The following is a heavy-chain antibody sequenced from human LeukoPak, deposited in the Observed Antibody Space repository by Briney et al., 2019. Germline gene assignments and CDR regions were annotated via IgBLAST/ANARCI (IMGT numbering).Heavy chain of an antibody. CDR1: GFTFSNYA. V-gene: IGHV3-23*01. CDR3: AKNTQYSGYYDC. D-gene: IGHD6-6*01. CDR2: LSIDGVNT. Sequence: GGSLRLSCAVSGFTFSNYAMSWVRQAPGKGLEWVSALSIDGVNTYYADSVKGRFTISRDNSKNTLYLQMNSLRAEDTAVYYCAKNTQYSGYYDCWGQGTLVAVSS. J-gene: IGHJ4*02.